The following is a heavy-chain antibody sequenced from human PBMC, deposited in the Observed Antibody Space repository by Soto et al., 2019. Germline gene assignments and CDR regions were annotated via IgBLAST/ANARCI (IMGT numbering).Heavy chain of an antibody. CDR2: INHSGST. CDR3: ATLLRGVIRTLNWFDP. D-gene: IGHD3-10*01. J-gene: IGHJ5*02. CDR1: GGSFSGYY. V-gene: IGHV4-34*01. Sequence: SETLSLTCAVYGGSFSGYYWSWIRQPPGKGLEWIGEINHSGSTNYNPSLKSRVTISIDRSKNQFSLKLSSVTAADTAVYYCATLLRGVIRTLNWFDPWGQGTLVTVSS.